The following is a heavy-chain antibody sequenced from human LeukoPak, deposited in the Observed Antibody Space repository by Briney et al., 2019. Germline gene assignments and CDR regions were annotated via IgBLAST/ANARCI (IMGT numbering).Heavy chain of an antibody. Sequence: GGALRLSCAASGFTFSTYWMSWVRQAPGKGLEWVANIKEDGSEKYYGDSVKGRFTISRDNAKNSLYLQMNSLGAEDTAVYYCARDSSGYQWGQGTLVTVSS. CDR2: IKEDGSEK. CDR3: ARDSSGYQ. J-gene: IGHJ4*02. D-gene: IGHD3-22*01. V-gene: IGHV3-7*01. CDR1: GFTFSTYW.